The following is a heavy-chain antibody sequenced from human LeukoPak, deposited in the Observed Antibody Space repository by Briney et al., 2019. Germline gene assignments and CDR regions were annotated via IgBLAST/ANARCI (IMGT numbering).Heavy chain of an antibody. CDR1: GYSFTSYW. CDR2: IYPGDSDT. D-gene: IGHD4-11*01. CDR3: ARTDYKPRSYYYGMDV. J-gene: IGHJ6*02. V-gene: IGHV5-51*01. Sequence: GESLKISCKGSGYSFTSYWIGWVRQMPGKGLEWMGIIYPGDSDTRYSPSFQGQVTISADKSISTAYLQWSSLKASDTAMYYCARTDYKPRSYYYGMDVWGQGTTVTVSS.